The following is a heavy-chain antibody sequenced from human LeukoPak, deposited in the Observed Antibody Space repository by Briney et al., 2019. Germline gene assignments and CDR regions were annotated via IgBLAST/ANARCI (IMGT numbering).Heavy chain of an antibody. CDR3: ARIIVGAHLEY. V-gene: IGHV4-39*07. CDR1: GGSISSSNYY. J-gene: IGHJ4*02. CDR2: VYYTGST. Sequence: SETLSLICTVSGGSISSSNYYWGWIRQPPGKGLEWIGSVYYTGSTYYNLSLKSRVTISVDTSKNQFSLKMNSVTAADTAVYYCARIIVGAHLEYWGQGTLVTVSS. D-gene: IGHD1-26*01.